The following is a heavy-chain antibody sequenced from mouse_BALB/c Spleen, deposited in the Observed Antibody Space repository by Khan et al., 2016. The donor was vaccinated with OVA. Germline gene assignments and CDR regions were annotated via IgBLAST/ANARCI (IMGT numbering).Heavy chain of an antibody. CDR1: GYSITSYYV. V-gene: IGHV3-2*02. J-gene: IGHJ2*01. CDR3: ARIKGGAFDY. Sequence: VQLKESGPGLVKPSQSLSLTCTVTGYSITSYYVWNWIRQSPGNNLEWMGYISYSGNTKYTPSLKSRISFTRDTSKNPFFLQLNSVTIEDTATYYCARIKGGAFDYWGQGTTVTVSS. CDR2: ISYSGNT.